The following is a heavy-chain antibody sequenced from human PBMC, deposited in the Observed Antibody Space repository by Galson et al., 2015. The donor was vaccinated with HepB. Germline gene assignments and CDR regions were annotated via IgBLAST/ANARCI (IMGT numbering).Heavy chain of an antibody. CDR2: IKQDGSEK. CDR1: GFTFSSYW. CDR3: ARVRHNWNDQGNWFDP. D-gene: IGHD1-20*01. V-gene: IGHV3-7*03. Sequence: SLRLSCAASGFTFSSYWMSWVRQAPGKGLEWVANIKQDGSEKYYVDSVKGRFTISRDNAKNSLYLQMNSLRAEDTAVYYCARVRHNWNDQGNWFDPWGQGTLVTVSS. J-gene: IGHJ5*02.